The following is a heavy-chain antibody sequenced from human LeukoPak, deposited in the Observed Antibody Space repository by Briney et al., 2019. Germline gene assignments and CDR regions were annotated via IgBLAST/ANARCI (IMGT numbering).Heavy chain of an antibody. V-gene: IGHV1-46*01. CDR1: GYTFTSYY. CDR2: INPSGGST. CDR3: ARSLYGGNSVRSPFDY. Sequence: GASVKVSCKASGYTFTSYYMHWVRQAPGQGLEWMGIINPSGGSTSYAQKFQGRVTMTRDTSTSTVYMELSSLRSEDTAVYYCARSLYGGNSVRSPFDYWGQGTLVTVSS. J-gene: IGHJ4*02. D-gene: IGHD4-23*01.